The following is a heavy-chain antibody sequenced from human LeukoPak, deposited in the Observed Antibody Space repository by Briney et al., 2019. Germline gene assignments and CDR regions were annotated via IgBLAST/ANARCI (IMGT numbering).Heavy chain of an antibody. Sequence: ASVKVSCKASGYTFTVYYMHWVRQAPGQRLEWMGWINPNSGGTNYAQKFQGRVTMTRDTSISTAYMELSRLRSDDTAVYYCRTDRYGDYGDYIDYWGQGTLVTVSS. J-gene: IGHJ4*02. CDR3: RTDRYGDYGDYIDY. V-gene: IGHV1-2*02. CDR2: INPNSGGT. D-gene: IGHD4-17*01. CDR1: GYTFTVYY.